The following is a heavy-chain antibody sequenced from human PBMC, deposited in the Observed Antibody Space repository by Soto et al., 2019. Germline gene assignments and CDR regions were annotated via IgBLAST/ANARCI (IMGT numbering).Heavy chain of an antibody. CDR1: GFTFSSYA. CDR3: ARERIGTWEDYYYYGMDV. Sequence: QVQLVESGGGVVQPGRSLRLSCAASGFTFSSYAMHWVRQAPGKGLEWVAVISYDGSNKYYADSVKGRFTISRDNSKNTLYLQMNSLRAEDTAVYYCARERIGTWEDYYYYGMDVW. D-gene: IGHD1-7*01. CDR2: ISYDGSNK. J-gene: IGHJ6*01. V-gene: IGHV3-30-3*01.